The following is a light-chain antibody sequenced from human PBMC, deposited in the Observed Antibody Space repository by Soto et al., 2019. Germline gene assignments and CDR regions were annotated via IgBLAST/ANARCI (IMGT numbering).Light chain of an antibody. CDR3: QQYDNLQT. J-gene: IGKJ3*01. CDR2: DES. CDR1: QDISNY. V-gene: IGKV1-33*01. Sequence: DIPMTQSPSSLSASVGDRVTITCQASQDISNYLNWYQQKPGKAPKLLIYDESNLETGVPSRFSESGSGTDFTFTISSLQPEDIATYYCQQYDNLQTFGPGTKVDIK.